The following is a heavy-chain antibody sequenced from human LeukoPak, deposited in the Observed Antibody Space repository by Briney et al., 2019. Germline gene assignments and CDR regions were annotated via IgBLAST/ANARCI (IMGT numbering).Heavy chain of an antibody. CDR1: GFTFSSYA. Sequence: GGSLRLSCAASGFTFSSYAMHWVRQAPGKGLEWMAVMSYDGSNKYYADSVKGRFTISRDNSKNTLYQQMNSLRAEDTAVYYCAKTAGLAAAGTDAFYIWGQGTMVTVSA. CDR3: AKTAGLAAAGTDAFYI. V-gene: IGHV3-30*18. D-gene: IGHD6-13*01. J-gene: IGHJ3*02. CDR2: MSYDGSNK.